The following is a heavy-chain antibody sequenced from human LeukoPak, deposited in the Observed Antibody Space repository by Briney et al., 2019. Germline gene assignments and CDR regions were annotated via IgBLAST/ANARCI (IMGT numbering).Heavy chain of an antibody. D-gene: IGHD2-15*01. CDR2: IYYSGST. Sequence: PSETLSLTCTVSGGSISSSSYYWGWIRQPPGKGLEWIGSIYYSGSTYYNPSLKSRVTISVDTSKNQFSLKLSSVTAADTAVYYCARLPHLRYCSGGSCYPGYWGQGTLVTVSS. CDR1: GGSISSSSYY. CDR3: ARLPHLRYCSGGSCYPGY. V-gene: IGHV4-39*07. J-gene: IGHJ4*02.